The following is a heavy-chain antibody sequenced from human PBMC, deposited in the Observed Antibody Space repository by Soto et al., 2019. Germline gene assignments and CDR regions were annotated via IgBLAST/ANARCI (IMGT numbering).Heavy chain of an antibody. Sequence: GGSLRLSCAASGFTFSSYGMHWVRQAPGKGLEWVALIWFDGSDKYYTESVKGRFTISRDNSKSTLYLQMNSLRAEDTAVYYCARLYCSASSCYSVGAFDIRGEGTMVTVSS. CDR2: IWFDGSDK. V-gene: IGHV3-33*01. J-gene: IGHJ3*02. D-gene: IGHD2-15*01. CDR3: ARLYCSASSCYSVGAFDI. CDR1: GFTFSSYG.